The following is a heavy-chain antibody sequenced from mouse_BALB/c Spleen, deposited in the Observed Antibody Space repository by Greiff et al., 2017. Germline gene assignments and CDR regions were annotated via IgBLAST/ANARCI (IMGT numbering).Heavy chain of an antibody. CDR1: GFTFSSFG. D-gene: IGHD4-1*01. Sequence: DVKLVESGGGLVQPGGSRKLSCAASGFTFSSFGMHWVRQAPEKGLEWVAYISSGSSTIYYADTVKGRFTISRDNPKNTLFLQMTSLRSEDTAMYYCASLGAMDYWGQGTSVTVSS. CDR2: ISSGSSTI. CDR3: ASLGAMDY. J-gene: IGHJ4*01. V-gene: IGHV5-17*02.